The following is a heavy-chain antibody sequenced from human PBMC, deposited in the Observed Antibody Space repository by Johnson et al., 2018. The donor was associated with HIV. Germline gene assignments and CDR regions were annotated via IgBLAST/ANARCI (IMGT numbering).Heavy chain of an antibody. Sequence: QVQLVESGGGVVQPGRSLRLSCAASGFTFSRYGMHWVRQAPGKGLEWVAVIWYDGTNKYYADSVKGRFTISRDNSKKTLFLQMNSLRAEDTAMYYCAGRIAAADDAFDIWGHGTMVTVSS. CDR2: IWYDGTNK. V-gene: IGHV3-30*19. CDR3: AGRIAAADDAFDI. CDR1: GFTFSRYG. J-gene: IGHJ3*02. D-gene: IGHD6-25*01.